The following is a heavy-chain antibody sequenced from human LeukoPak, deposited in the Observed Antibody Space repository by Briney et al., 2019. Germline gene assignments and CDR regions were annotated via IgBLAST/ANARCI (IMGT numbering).Heavy chain of an antibody. CDR2: IQQDGSEK. J-gene: IGHJ4*02. CDR3: ARDRGFSYGIDF. D-gene: IGHD5-18*01. CDR1: GFTFSDYW. Sequence: PGGSLRLSCAASGFTFSDYWMSCVRQAPGKGLEWVANIQQDGSEKYYADSVKGRFTFSRDNAKKSLFLQVNSLRGEETAGYYFARDRGFSYGIDFGGQGTLVTVSS. V-gene: IGHV3-7*04.